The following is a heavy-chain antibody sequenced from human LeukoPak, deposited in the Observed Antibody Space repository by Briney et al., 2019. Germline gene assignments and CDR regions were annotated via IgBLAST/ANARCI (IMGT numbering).Heavy chain of an antibody. V-gene: IGHV3-7*01. Sequence: PGGSLRLSCEASGFTFSGNWMSWVRQAPGKGLEWVASINPDGSLKLYVDSVKGRFDISRDNTKSSLYLQRNSLGAEDTAMYYCAKLLGTVTTYDSWGQGTRVTVSS. J-gene: IGHJ4*02. CDR1: GFTFSGNW. CDR2: INPDGSLK. CDR3: AKLLGTVTTYDS. D-gene: IGHD5-24*01.